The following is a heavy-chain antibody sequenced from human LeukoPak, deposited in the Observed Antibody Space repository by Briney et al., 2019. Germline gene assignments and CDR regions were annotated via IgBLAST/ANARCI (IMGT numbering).Heavy chain of an antibody. Sequence: WGSLRLSCAASGFTFNSYAMNWVRQAPGKGLEWVSVISGSGTNTYYADSVKGRFTISRDNSKNTLYLQMNSLRAEGTAVYYCAKAPVPIIATNWFDPWGQGTLVTVSS. CDR2: ISGSGTNT. D-gene: IGHD2-2*01. CDR1: GFTFNSYA. CDR3: AKAPVPIIATNWFDP. J-gene: IGHJ5*02. V-gene: IGHV3-23*01.